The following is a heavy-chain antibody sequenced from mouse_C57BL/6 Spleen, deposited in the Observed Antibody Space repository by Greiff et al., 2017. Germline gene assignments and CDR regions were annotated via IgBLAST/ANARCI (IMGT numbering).Heavy chain of an antibody. J-gene: IGHJ2*01. CDR2: INPGSGGT. V-gene: IGHV1-54*01. CDR3: ARYDYYGSRDY. Sequence: QVQLQQSGAELVRPGTSVKVSCKASGYAFTNYLIEWVKQRPGQGLEWIGVINPGSGGTNYNEKFKGKATLTADKSSSTAYMQLSSLTSEDSAVYYCARYDYYGSRDYWGQGTTLTVSS. CDR1: GYAFTNYL. D-gene: IGHD1-1*01.